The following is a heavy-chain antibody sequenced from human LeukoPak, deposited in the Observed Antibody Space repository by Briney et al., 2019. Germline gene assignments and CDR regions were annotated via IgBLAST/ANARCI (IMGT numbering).Heavy chain of an antibody. CDR1: GYSFTSYW. CDR2: IYPGDSDT. V-gene: IGHV5-51*01. D-gene: IGHD3-10*02. Sequence: GESLKISCKGSGYSFTSYWIGWVRQMPGKGLEWMGIIYPGDSDTRYSPSFQGQVTISADKSISTAYLQWSSLKASDTAMYYCARMGHKAMLREGFDYWGQGTLVTVSS. J-gene: IGHJ4*02. CDR3: ARMGHKAMLREGFDY.